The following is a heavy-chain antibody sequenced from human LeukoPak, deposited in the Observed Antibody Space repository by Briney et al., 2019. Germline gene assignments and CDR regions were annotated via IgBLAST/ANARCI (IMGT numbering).Heavy chain of an antibody. V-gene: IGHV3-15*01. CDR2: IKSKTDGVTT. J-gene: IGHJ4*02. CDR3: TTDPPQWELLRGPYFDY. Sequence: PGGSLRLSCAASLFNFSSYAMSWVRQAPGKGLEVVGRIKSKTDGVTTDYAAPVKGRFTTSRDDSKNTLYLQMTSLKTEDTAVYYCTTDPPQWELLRGPYFDYWGQGTLVTVSS. D-gene: IGHD1-26*01. CDR1: LFNFSSYA.